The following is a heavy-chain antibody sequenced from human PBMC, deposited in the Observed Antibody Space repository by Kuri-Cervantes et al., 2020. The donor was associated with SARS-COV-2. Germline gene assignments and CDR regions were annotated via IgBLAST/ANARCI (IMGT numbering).Heavy chain of an antibody. CDR1: GFTFSDHY. D-gene: IGHD3-10*01. Sequence: GESLKISCAASGFTFSDHYMGWVRQAPGKGLEWVGRTRNKANSYTTEYAASVKGRFTISRDDSKNSLYLQMNSLKTEDTAVYYCARDDGSGSYFTFDYWGQGTLVTVSS. V-gene: IGHV3-72*01. CDR2: TRNKANSYTT. CDR3: ARDDGSGSYFTFDY. J-gene: IGHJ4*02.